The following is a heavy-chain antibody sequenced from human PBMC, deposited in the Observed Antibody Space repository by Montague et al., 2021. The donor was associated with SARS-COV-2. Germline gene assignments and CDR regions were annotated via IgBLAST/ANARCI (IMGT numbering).Heavy chain of an antibody. CDR3: ARGGADFGDYGWLDP. D-gene: IGHD4-17*01. Sequence: TLSLTCSVSGGSISNGSYPWSWIRQPPGKGLEWIGYIFHGGSTYYNASLQSRVTISIDTSKKQLSLRLTSITAADTAVYFCARGGADFGDYGWLDPWGQGILVTVS. CDR2: IFHGGST. V-gene: IGHV4-30-2*01. J-gene: IGHJ5*02. CDR1: GGSISNGSYP.